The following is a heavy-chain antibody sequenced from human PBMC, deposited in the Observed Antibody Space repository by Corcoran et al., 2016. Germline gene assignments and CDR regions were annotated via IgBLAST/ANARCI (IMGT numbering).Heavy chain of an antibody. J-gene: IGHJ5*02. CDR2: IIPIFGTA. Sequence: QVQLVQSGAEVKKPGSSVKVSCKASGGTFSSYAISWVRQAPGQGLAWMGGIIPIFGTANYAQKFQGRVTITADESTSTAYMERSRLRSEDTAVYYCAREREQQLVRGLSWFDPWGQGTLVTVSS. V-gene: IGHV1-69*01. CDR3: AREREQQLVRGLSWFDP. D-gene: IGHD6-13*01. CDR1: GGTFSSYA.